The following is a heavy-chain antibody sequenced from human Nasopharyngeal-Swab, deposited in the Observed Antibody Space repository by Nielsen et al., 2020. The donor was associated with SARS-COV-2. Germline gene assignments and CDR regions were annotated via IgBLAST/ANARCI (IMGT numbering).Heavy chain of an antibody. CDR1: GFTFSSYG. CDR3: ASGGGSGSYDYYFDY. Sequence: SCAASGFTFSSYGMHWVRQAPGKGLEWVAVISYDGSNKYYADSVKGRFTISRDNSKNTLYLQMNSLRAEDTAVYYCASGGGSGSYDYYFDYWGQGTLVTVSS. CDR2: ISYDGSNK. J-gene: IGHJ4*02. V-gene: IGHV3-30*03. D-gene: IGHD3-10*01.